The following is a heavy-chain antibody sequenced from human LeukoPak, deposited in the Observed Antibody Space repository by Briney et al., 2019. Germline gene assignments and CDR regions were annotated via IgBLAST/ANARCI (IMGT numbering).Heavy chain of an antibody. CDR1: GYTFTSYY. Sequence: ASVKVSCKASGYTFTSYYMHWVRQAPGQGLEWMGIINPSGGSTSYAQKFQGRVTMTRDTSTSTVYMELSSLRSEDTAVYYCARPYYDSSGYYYARAEYFQHWGQGTLVTVSS. CDR3: ARPYYDSSGYYYARAEYFQH. J-gene: IGHJ1*01. D-gene: IGHD3-22*01. V-gene: IGHV1-46*01. CDR2: INPSGGST.